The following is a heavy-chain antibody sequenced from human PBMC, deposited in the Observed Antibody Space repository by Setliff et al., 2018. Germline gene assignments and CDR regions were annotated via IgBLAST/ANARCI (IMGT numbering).Heavy chain of an antibody. V-gene: IGHV3-48*04. CDR3: ARETLNYNCWSGYYRYYYYGMDV. J-gene: IGHJ6*02. D-gene: IGHD3-3*01. CDR2: ISSSSSTI. Sequence: GGSLRLSCAASGFTFSSYSMNWVRQAPGKGLEWVSYISSSSSTIYYADSVKGRFTISRDNAKNSLYLQMNSLRAEDTAVYYCARETLNYNCWSGYYRYYYYGMDVWGQGTTVTVSS. CDR1: GFTFSSYS.